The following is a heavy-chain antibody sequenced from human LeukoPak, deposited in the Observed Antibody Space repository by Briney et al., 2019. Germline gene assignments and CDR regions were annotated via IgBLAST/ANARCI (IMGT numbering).Heavy chain of an antibody. CDR1: GFTFGDYA. CDR2: ISYDGFNE. D-gene: IGHD4-17*01. CDR3: ARPPYPAVTTYFFDY. J-gene: IGHJ4*02. Sequence: GGSLRLSCAASGFTFGDYALHWVRQAPGKGLEWMAVISYDGFNEYYADSVKGRFTISRDNSTNTLYLQMNSLRVEDTAVYYCARPPYPAVTTYFFDYWGQGTLVTVSS. V-gene: IGHV3-30-3*01.